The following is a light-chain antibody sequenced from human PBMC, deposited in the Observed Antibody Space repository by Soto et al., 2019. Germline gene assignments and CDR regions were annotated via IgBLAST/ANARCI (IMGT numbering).Light chain of an antibody. CDR3: QQRHMWPIT. V-gene: IGKV3-11*01. CDR2: DAY. Sequence: EVVLTQSPVTLSLSPGERATLSCRASQIFRGLLAWYQQKPGQAPRLLIYDAYNSATGIPPGFSGSGSGTDFTLTISSLEPEDSAVYYCQQRHMWPITFGQGTRLEIK. J-gene: IGKJ5*01. CDR1: QIFRGL.